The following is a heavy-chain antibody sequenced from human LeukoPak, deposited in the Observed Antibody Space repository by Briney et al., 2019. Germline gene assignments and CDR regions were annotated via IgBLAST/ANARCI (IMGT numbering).Heavy chain of an antibody. CDR2: IKSKTDGGTT. V-gene: IGHV3-15*01. CDR3: TTDGWFGGDY. Sequence: SCKASGGTVSSYAISWVRQAPGKGLEWVGRIKSKTDGGTTDYAAPVKGRFTISRDDSKNTLYLQMNSLKTEDTAVYYCTTDGWFGGDYWGQGTLVTVSS. CDR1: GGTVSSYA. D-gene: IGHD3-10*01. J-gene: IGHJ4*02.